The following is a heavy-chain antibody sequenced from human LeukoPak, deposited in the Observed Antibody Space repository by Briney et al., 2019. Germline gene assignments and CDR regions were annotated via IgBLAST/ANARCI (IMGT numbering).Heavy chain of an antibody. CDR3: ASGLVRSGSYQSPFGY. V-gene: IGHV1-2*02. CDR2: INPNSGGT. D-gene: IGHD3-10*01. Sequence: ASVKVSCKASGYTFTGYYMHWVRQAPGQGLEWMGWINPNSGGTNYAQKFQGRVTMTRDTSISTAYMELSRLRSDDTAVYYCASGLVRSGSYQSPFGYWGQGTLVTVSS. CDR1: GYTFTGYY. J-gene: IGHJ4*02.